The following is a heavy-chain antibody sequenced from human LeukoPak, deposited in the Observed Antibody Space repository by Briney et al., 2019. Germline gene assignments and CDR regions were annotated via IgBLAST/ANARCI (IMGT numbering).Heavy chain of an antibody. Sequence: PGGSLRLSCAASGFTFSSYWMSWVRQAPGKGLDWVSAISSGGSGTYYAGSVNGRFTVSRDKSKNTLYLQMNSLRAEDTAVYYCARSLVYVWGSYRTYYFDYWGQGTLVTVSS. J-gene: IGHJ4*02. CDR2: ISSGGSGT. V-gene: IGHV3-23*01. CDR1: GFTFSSYW. D-gene: IGHD3-16*02. CDR3: ARSLVYVWGSYRTYYFDY.